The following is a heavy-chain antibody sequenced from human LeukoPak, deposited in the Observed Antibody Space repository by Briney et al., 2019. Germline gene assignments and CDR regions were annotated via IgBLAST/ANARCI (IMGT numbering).Heavy chain of an antibody. CDR1: GYTFTSYY. J-gene: IGHJ6*02. D-gene: IGHD6-13*01. Sequence: ASVKVSCKASGYTFTSYYMHWVRQAPGQGLEWMGIINPSGGSTSYAQKFQGRVTITRDTSASTAYMELSSLRSEDTAVYYCARGNLVWQQLVHYGMDVWGQGTTVTVSS. CDR3: ARGNLVWQQLVHYGMDV. CDR2: INPSGGST. V-gene: IGHV1-46*01.